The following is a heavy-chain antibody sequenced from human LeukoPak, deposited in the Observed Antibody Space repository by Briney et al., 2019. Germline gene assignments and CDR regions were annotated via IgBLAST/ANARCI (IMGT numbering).Heavy chain of an antibody. CDR3: AKPYSSGWYFLDYFDY. Sequence: GGSLRLSCAASGFTFSSYAMSWVRQAPGKGLEWVSAISGSGGSTYYADSVKGRFTISRDNSKNTLYLQMNSLRAEDTAVYYCAKPYSSGWYFLDYFDYWGQGTLVTVSS. CDR1: GFTFSSYA. D-gene: IGHD6-19*01. J-gene: IGHJ4*02. V-gene: IGHV3-23*01. CDR2: ISGSGGST.